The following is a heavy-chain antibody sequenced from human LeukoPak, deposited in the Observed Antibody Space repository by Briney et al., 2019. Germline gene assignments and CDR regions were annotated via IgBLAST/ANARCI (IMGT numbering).Heavy chain of an antibody. D-gene: IGHD6-13*01. J-gene: IGHJ4*02. Sequence: GGSLSLSCAASGFTFNNYNMHWVRQAPGQGLEWVAFIQHDGSIKYHADSVKGRFTISRDKSKNTLYLQMSSLRPEDTAVYYSAKDRLVPGSVLDYWGQGTLVTVSS. V-gene: IGHV3-30*02. CDR1: GFTFNNYN. CDR3: AKDRLVPGSVLDY. CDR2: IQHDGSIK.